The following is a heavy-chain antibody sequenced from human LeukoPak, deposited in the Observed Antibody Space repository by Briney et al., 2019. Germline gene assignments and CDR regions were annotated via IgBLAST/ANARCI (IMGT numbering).Heavy chain of an antibody. CDR2: FDPENGET. V-gene: IGHV1-24*01. Sequence: ASVKVSCKVSGYTLTELSMHWVRQAPGKGLEWMGGFDPENGETIYEQKFQGRVTMTEDTSTSTVYMELSSLRSEDTAVYYCAREDTAMVAFDYWGQGTLVTVSS. CDR3: AREDTAMVAFDY. D-gene: IGHD5-18*01. J-gene: IGHJ4*02. CDR1: GYTLTELS.